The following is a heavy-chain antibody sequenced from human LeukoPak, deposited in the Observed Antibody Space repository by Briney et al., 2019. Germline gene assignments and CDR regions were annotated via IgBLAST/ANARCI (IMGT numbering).Heavy chain of an antibody. D-gene: IGHD6-13*01. Sequence: GGSLRLSCAASGFTFSSYWMHWVRQAPGKGLVWVSRINSDGSSTSYADSVKGRFTISRDNAKNTLYLQMNSLRAEDTAVYYCARREAAAGNLGYYYYMDVWGKGTTVTVSS. J-gene: IGHJ6*03. CDR1: GFTFSSYW. CDR3: ARREAAAGNLGYYYYMDV. CDR2: INSDGSST. V-gene: IGHV3-74*01.